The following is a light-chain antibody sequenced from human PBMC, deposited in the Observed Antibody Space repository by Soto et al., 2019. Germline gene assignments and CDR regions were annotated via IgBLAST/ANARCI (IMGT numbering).Light chain of an antibody. CDR2: AAS. CDR3: QQSYSTPRIT. V-gene: IGKV1-39*01. CDR1: QSISSY. J-gene: IGKJ5*01. Sequence: DIQMTQSPSSLSASVGDRVTITCRASQSISSYLNWYQQKPGKAPKLLIYAASSLQSGVPSRFSSSGYATDFTLTISSLQPEDFATYYCQQSYSTPRITFGQGTRLEIK.